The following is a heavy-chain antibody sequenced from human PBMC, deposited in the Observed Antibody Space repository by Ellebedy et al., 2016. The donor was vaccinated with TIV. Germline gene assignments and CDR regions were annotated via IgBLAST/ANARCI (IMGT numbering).Heavy chain of an antibody. CDR3: AKGRGGGSDTSAPRYYFDY. CDR2: ISNTGSRT. CDR1: GFTFSGSA. Sequence: PGGSLRLSCAASGFTFSGSAMSWVRQAPGKGLEWVSTISNTGSRTYYADSVEGRFIISRDNSKKTLYLQMNSLRAEDTAVYYCAKGRGGGSDTSAPRYYFDYWGLGTLVTVSS. J-gene: IGHJ4*02. V-gene: IGHV3-23*01. D-gene: IGHD3-22*01.